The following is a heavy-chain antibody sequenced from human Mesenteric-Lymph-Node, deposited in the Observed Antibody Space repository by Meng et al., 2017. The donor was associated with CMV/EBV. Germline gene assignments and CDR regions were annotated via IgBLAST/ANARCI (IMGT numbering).Heavy chain of an antibody. CDR1: GFRFSNYW. CDR3: ARDQCGDVRGKYGCFEY. D-gene: IGHD7-27*01. V-gene: IGHV3-7*01. J-gene: IGHJ4*02. Sequence: GEALKISCAASGFRFSNYWMTGVRQAPGKGQEWGANMKEDGRERYYLDSVKGRFTISRDNAKNSLYLQMNSLRAEDTAIYYCARDQCGDVRGKYGCFEYWGQGSLVTVSS. CDR2: MKEDGRER.